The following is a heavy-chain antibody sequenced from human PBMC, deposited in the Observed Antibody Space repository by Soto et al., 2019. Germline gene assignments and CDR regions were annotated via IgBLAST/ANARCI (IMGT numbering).Heavy chain of an antibody. CDR1: GGSISGYY. CDR3: ARHVDTAMCTDY. Sequence: SETLSLTCTVSGGSISGYYWTWIRQPPGKGLEWIGHIYHSGSTNYNPSLKSRVTISIDTSKNQFSLKLTSVTAADAAVYYCARHVDTAMCTDYWGQGTLVTVSS. CDR2: IYHSGST. J-gene: IGHJ4*02. V-gene: IGHV4-59*13. D-gene: IGHD5-18*01.